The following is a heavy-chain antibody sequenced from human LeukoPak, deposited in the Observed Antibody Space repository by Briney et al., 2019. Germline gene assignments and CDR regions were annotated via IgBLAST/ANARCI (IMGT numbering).Heavy chain of an antibody. CDR2: INHSGSN. J-gene: IGHJ4*02. CDR1: GGSFSGYY. V-gene: IGHV4-34*01. D-gene: IGHD6-6*01. CDR3: ARRSIAAPFDY. Sequence: SETLSLTCAVYGGSFSGYYWSWIRQPPGKGLEWIGEINHSGSNNYNPSLKSRVTISVDTSKNQFSLKLSSVTAADTAVYYCARRSIAAPFDYWGQGTLVTVSS.